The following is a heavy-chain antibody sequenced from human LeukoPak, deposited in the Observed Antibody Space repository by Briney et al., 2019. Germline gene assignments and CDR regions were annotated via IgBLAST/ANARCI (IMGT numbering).Heavy chain of an antibody. Sequence: SETLSLTRTVSGGSISSYYWSWIRQPPGKGLEWVGYIYYSGSTNYNPSLKSRVTMSADTSKNQFSLKLSSVTAADTAVYYCAREMATIVNQFDYWGQGTLVTVSS. CDR3: AREMATIVNQFDY. J-gene: IGHJ4*02. CDR1: GGSISSYY. V-gene: IGHV4-59*01. CDR2: IYYSGST. D-gene: IGHD5-24*01.